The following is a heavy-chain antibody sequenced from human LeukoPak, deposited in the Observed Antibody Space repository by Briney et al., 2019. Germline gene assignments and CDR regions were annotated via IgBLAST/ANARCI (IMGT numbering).Heavy chain of an antibody. CDR2: MSAYNGNT. D-gene: IGHD3-3*01. CDR1: GYTFTSYG. V-gene: IGHV1-18*01. CDR3: ARRGITIFGVVIIGAFDI. Sequence: ASVKVSCKASGYTFTSYGISWVRQAPGQGLEWMGWMSAYNGNTNYAQKLQGRVTMTTDTSTSTAYMELSRLRSDDTAVYYCARRGITIFGVVIIGAFDIWGQGTMVTVSS. J-gene: IGHJ3*02.